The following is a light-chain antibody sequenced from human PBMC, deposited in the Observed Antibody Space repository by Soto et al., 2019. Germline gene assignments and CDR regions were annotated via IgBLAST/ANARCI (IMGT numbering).Light chain of an antibody. CDR2: TAS. Sequence: AIQMTQSPSSLSASVGDRVTITCRASQGIRNDLGWFQQKPGKAPKLLIYTASSLQSGVPSRFSGSGSGTDFTLTISSLQPEDFATYYCLQDYNYPWTFGQGTKVEIK. CDR1: QGIRND. J-gene: IGKJ1*01. V-gene: IGKV1-6*01. CDR3: LQDYNYPWT.